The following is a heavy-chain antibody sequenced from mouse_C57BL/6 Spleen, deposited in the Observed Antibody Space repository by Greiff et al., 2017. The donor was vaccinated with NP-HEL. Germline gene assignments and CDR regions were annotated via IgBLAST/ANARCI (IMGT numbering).Heavy chain of an antibody. Sequence: VKLMESGPELVKPGASVKISCKASGYAFSSSWMNWVKQRPGKGLEWIGRIYPGDGDTNYNGKFKGKATLTADKSSSTAYMQLSSLTSEDSAVYFYARGDYDVSFDYWGQGTTLTVSS. CDR2: IYPGDGDT. D-gene: IGHD2-4*01. V-gene: IGHV1-82*01. J-gene: IGHJ2*01. CDR3: ARGDYDVSFDY. CDR1: GYAFSSSW.